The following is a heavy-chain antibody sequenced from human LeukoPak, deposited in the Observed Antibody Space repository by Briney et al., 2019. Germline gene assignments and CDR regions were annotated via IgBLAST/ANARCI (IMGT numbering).Heavy chain of an antibody. D-gene: IGHD3-22*01. V-gene: IGHV1-18*01. Sequence: GASVKVSCKASGYTFTSYGISWVRQAPGQGLEWMGWISAYNGNTNYAQKLQGRVTMTTDTSTSTAYMELRSLRSDDTAVYYCARERLKYYYDSSGYYNWFDPWGQGTLVTVSS. CDR2: ISAYNGNT. CDR1: GYTFTSYG. J-gene: IGHJ5*02. CDR3: ARERLKYYYDSSGYYNWFDP.